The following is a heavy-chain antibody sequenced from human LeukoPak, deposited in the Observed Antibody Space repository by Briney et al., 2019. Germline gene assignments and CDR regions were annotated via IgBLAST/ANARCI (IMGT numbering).Heavy chain of an antibody. CDR3: ARGSHYYDSSGYPRSYYYGMDV. CDR2: ISYDGSNK. V-gene: IGHV3-30-3*01. CDR1: GFTFSSYA. D-gene: IGHD3-22*01. J-gene: IGHJ6*02. Sequence: GGSLRLSSAASGFTFSSYAMHWGRQAAGKGLEWVAFISYDGSNKYYADSVKGRFTISRDNSKNTLYLQMNSLRAEDTAVYYCARGSHYYDSSGYPRSYYYGMDVWGQGTTVTVSS.